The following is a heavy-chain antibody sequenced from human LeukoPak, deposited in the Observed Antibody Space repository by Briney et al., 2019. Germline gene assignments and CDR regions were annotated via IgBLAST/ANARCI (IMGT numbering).Heavy chain of an antibody. Sequence: ASVKVSCKSSGYTFAGYNLQWMRQAPGQGLEWMGWINRKSGVTEYGQKFQGRVTITRDTSISTAYMELTRLTSDDTAVYYCSRDVTGDGLVYLNYWGLGTLVTVSS. V-gene: IGHV1-2*02. CDR3: SRDVTGDGLVYLNY. J-gene: IGHJ4*02. CDR2: INRKSGVT. D-gene: IGHD7-27*01. CDR1: GYTFAGYN.